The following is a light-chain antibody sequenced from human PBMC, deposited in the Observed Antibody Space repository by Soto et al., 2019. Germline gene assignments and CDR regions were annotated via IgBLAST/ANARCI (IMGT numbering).Light chain of an antibody. CDR1: SSDVGGYNY. Sequence: QSVLTQPASVSGSPGQSITISCTGTSSDVGGYNYVSWYQQHPGKVPKLIIYEVKNRPSGVSSRFSGSKSGNTASLTISGLQPEDEADYYCSSFTGISTQVFDGGTKLTVL. CDR2: EVK. J-gene: IGLJ3*02. V-gene: IGLV2-14*01. CDR3: SSFTGISTQV.